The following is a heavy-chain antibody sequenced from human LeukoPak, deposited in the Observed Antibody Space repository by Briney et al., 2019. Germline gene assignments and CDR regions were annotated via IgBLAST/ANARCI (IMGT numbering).Heavy chain of an antibody. CDR1: GGSISSYY. CDR3: ATTRGSVAGNEGYFQH. V-gene: IGHV4-59*01. Sequence: PSETLSLTCTVSGGSISSYYWSWIRQPPGKGLEWIGYIYYSGSTNYNPSLKSRVTISVDTSKNQFSLKLSSVTAADTAVYYCATTRGSVAGNEGYFQHWGQGTLVTVSS. CDR2: IYYSGST. J-gene: IGHJ1*01. D-gene: IGHD6-19*01.